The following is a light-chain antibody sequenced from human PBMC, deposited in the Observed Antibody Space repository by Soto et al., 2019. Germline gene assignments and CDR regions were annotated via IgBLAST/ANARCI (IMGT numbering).Light chain of an antibody. Sequence: EIVLTQSPGTLSLSPGERATLSCRASQSVSSSYLAWYQQKPGQAPRLLIYGASSRATGIPDRFSGSGSGTDFTLTISRLEPEDFAVYYCQQHGSSPLLTFGGGTKVEIK. CDR1: QSVSSSY. J-gene: IGKJ4*01. V-gene: IGKV3-20*01. CDR2: GAS. CDR3: QQHGSSPLLT.